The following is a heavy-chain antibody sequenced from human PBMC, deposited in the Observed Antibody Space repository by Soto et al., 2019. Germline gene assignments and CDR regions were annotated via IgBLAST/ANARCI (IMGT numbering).Heavy chain of an antibody. CDR3: ARGALTTYFDY. CDR2: IYYRGST. V-gene: IGHV4-59*01. CDR1: GGSISSYY. J-gene: IGHJ4*02. Sequence: SETLSLTCTVSGGSISSYYWSWTRQPPGKGLEWIGYIYYRGSTNYNPSLKSRVTISVDTSKNQFSLKLSSVTAADTAVYYCARGALTTYFDYWGQGTLVTVSS.